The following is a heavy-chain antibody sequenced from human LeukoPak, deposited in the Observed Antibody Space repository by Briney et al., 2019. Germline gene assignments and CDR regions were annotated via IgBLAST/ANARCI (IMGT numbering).Heavy chain of an antibody. Sequence: GGSLRLSCAASGFSFISYEMNWVRQAPGKGLEWVSCISTSGNTIYYADSVKGRFTVSRDNARNPLFLQLNSLRAEDTAVYYCARDGPGYSFDSWGQGTLVAVSS. CDR3: ARDGPGYSFDS. D-gene: IGHD5-18*01. V-gene: IGHV3-48*03. CDR2: ISTSGNTI. CDR1: GFSFISYE. J-gene: IGHJ4*02.